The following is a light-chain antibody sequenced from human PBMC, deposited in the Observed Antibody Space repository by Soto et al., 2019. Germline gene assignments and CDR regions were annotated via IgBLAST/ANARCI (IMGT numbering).Light chain of an antibody. CDR3: QSYDSSLSGWV. CDR2: GNS. CDR1: SSNIGAGYD. Sequence: VLTQPPPVSGAPGQRVTISCTGSSSNIGAGYDVHWYQQLPGTAPKLLIYGNSNRPSGVPDRFSGSKSGTSASLAITGLQAEDEADYYCQSYDSSLSGWVFGGGTKVTVL. J-gene: IGLJ3*02. V-gene: IGLV1-40*01.